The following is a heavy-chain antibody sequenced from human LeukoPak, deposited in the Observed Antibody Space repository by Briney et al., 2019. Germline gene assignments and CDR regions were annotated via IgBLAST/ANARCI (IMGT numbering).Heavy chain of an antibody. CDR3: AKDLILWFGEFDY. D-gene: IGHD3-10*01. CDR1: GFTFSSYA. Sequence: GGSLRLSCAASGFTFSSYAMSWVRQAPGKGLEWVSAISGSGGSTYYADSVKGRFTISRDNSKNTLYLQMNSLRAEDAAVYYCAKDLILWFGEFDYWGQGTLVTVSS. J-gene: IGHJ4*02. CDR2: ISGSGGST. V-gene: IGHV3-23*01.